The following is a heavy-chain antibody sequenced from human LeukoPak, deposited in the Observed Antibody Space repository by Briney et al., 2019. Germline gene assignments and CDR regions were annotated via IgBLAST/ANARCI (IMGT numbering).Heavy chain of an antibody. CDR1: DDSISTNSYY. CDR2: IYTSGAT. Sequence: SETLSLTCTVSDDSISTNSYYWTWIRQPAGKGLEWIGHIYTSGATSYNPSLQSRVAISVDTSKHEFSLKLTSLTAADTAVYYCARTGGGVGWFGTIDSWGQGTLVTVSS. J-gene: IGHJ4*02. CDR3: ARTGGGVGWFGTIDS. D-gene: IGHD1-14*01. V-gene: IGHV4-61*09.